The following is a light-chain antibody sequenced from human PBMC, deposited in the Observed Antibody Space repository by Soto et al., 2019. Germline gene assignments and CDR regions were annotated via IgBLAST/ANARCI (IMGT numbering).Light chain of an antibody. CDR3: QQYGSSRLT. V-gene: IGKV3-20*01. Sequence: EIVLTQSPGTLSLSPGERVTLSCRASQSVSSNYLAWYQQIPGQSPRLLIYAASSRATGTPDRFSGSGSGTDFPLTISRLEPEDSAVYYCQQYGSSRLTFGGGTRVEIK. CDR1: QSVSSNY. J-gene: IGKJ4*01. CDR2: AAS.